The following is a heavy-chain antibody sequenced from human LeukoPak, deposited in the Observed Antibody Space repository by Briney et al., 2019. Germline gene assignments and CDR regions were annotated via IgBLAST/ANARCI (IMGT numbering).Heavy chain of an antibody. J-gene: IGHJ4*02. CDR2: ISGSGGST. V-gene: IGHV3-23*01. Sequence: AGGSLRLSCAASGFTFSSYAMSWVRQAPGKGLEWVSGISGSGGSTYYADSVKGRFTISRDNSKNTLYLQMNSLRAEDTAVYYCAKDRLVGATTADYWGQGTLVTVSS. D-gene: IGHD1-26*01. CDR1: GFTFSSYA. CDR3: AKDRLVGATTADY.